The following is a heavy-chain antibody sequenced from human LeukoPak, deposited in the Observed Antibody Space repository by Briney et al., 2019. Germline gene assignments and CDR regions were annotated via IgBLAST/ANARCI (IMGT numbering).Heavy chain of an antibody. Sequence: SVKVSCKASGGTFSSYAIRWVRQAPGQGLEWMGGIIPIFGTANYAQKFQGRVTITADESTSTAYMELSSLRSEDTAVYYCARTTRIAAAGYVYWGQGTLVTVSS. CDR3: ARTTRIAAAGYVY. D-gene: IGHD6-13*01. CDR1: GGTFSSYA. V-gene: IGHV1-69*01. J-gene: IGHJ4*02. CDR2: IIPIFGTA.